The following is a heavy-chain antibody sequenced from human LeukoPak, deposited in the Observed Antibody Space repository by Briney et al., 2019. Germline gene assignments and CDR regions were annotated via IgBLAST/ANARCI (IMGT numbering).Heavy chain of an antibody. CDR2: INHSGST. D-gene: IGHD5-18*01. J-gene: IGHJ4*02. V-gene: IGHV4-34*01. Sequence: SETLSLTCSVYGGSFSGYHWSWIRQPPGKRLEWIGEINHSGSTNYNPSLKSRVTISVDTSKNQFSLKLGSVTAADTAVYYCARDWSNGYRYFDYWGQGTLVTVSS. CDR3: ARDWSNGYRYFDY. CDR1: GGSFSGYH.